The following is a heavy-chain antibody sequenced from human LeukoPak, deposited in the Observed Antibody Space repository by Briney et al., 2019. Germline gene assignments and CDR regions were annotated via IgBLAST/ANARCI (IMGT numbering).Heavy chain of an antibody. Sequence: SETLSLTCTVSGGSISSYYWSWLRQPAGKGLEWIGRIYTSGSTNYNPSLKSRVTMSVDTSKNQFSLKLSSVTAADTAVYYCARECGHYYGSGSYHRTFDYWGQGTLVTVSS. CDR3: ARECGHYYGSGSYHRTFDY. D-gene: IGHD3-10*01. V-gene: IGHV4-4*07. J-gene: IGHJ4*02. CDR1: GGSISSYY. CDR2: IYTSGST.